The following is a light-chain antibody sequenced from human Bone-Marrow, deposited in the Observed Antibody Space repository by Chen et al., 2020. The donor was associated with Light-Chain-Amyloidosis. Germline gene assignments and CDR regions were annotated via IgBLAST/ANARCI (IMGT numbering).Light chain of an antibody. CDR3: QSADSSGTYEVI. V-gene: IGLV3-25*03. Sequence: SNELTQPPSVSVSPGQTARSTCSGDELPTKYAYWYQQKPGQAPVLVIHRDTERPSGISERFSGSSSGTTATLTISGVQAEDEADYHCQSADSSGTYEVIFGGGTKLTVL. J-gene: IGLJ2*01. CDR2: RDT. CDR1: ELPTKY.